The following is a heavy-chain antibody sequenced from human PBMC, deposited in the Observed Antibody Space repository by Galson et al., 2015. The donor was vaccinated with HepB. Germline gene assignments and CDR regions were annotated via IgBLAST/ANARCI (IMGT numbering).Heavy chain of an antibody. CDR1: GFAFSNYA. CDR3: ARCGPDRNFDH. Sequence: SLRLSCATSGFAFSNYAMGWVRQLPGKGLDWVSLVSASGGSAYYADSAKGRFTVSRDNSKNTLYLQMSSLRAEDTAVYYCARCGPDRNFDHWGQGTLVTVSS. J-gene: IGHJ4*02. D-gene: IGHD1-26*01. CDR2: VSASGGSA. V-gene: IGHV3-23*01.